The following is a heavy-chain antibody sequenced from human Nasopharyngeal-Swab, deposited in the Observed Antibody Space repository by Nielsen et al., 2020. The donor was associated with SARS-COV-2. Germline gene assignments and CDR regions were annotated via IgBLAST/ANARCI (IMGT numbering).Heavy chain of an antibody. CDR2: INAGNGNT. Sequence: ASVKVSCKASGYTFTSYAMHWVRQAPGQRLEWMGWINAGNGNTKYSQKFQGRVTITRDTSASTAYMELSSLRSEDTAVYYCARVVFATIRWDYWGQGTLVTVSS. CDR3: ARVVFATIRWDY. J-gene: IGHJ4*02. D-gene: IGHD5-12*01. CDR1: GYTFTSYA. V-gene: IGHV1-3*01.